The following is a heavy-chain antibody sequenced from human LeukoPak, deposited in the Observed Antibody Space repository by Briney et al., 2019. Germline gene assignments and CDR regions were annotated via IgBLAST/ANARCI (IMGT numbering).Heavy chain of an antibody. CDR1: GFTFSSYA. J-gene: IGHJ5*02. CDR3: AKDRRFTDSSGYYYGA. V-gene: IGHV3-23*01. CDR2: ITGSGGRT. Sequence: GGSLRLSCAASGFTFSSYAMNWVRQAPGKGLEWVSAITGSGGRTYYADSVKGRFTISRDNSKNTLYLQMNSLRAEDTAVYYCAKDRRFTDSSGYYYGAWGQGTLVTVSS. D-gene: IGHD3-22*01.